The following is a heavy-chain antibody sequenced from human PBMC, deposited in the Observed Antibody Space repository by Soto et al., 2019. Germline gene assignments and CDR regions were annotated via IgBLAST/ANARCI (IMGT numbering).Heavy chain of an antibody. V-gene: IGHV1-69*13. CDR3: ARDLAVGCSYGYFDY. J-gene: IGHJ4*02. Sequence: GASVKVSCKACGGTFSSYAISWVRQAPGQGLEWMGGIIPIFGTANYAQKFQGRVTITADESTSTAYMELSSLRSEDTAVYYCARDLAVGCSYGYFDYWGQGTLVTVSS. D-gene: IGHD5-18*01. CDR1: GGTFSSYA. CDR2: IIPIFGTA.